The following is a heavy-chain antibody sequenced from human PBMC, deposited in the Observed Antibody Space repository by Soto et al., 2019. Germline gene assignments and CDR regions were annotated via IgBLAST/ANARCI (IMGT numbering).Heavy chain of an antibody. D-gene: IGHD3-22*01. V-gene: IGHV4-34*01. J-gene: IGHJ4*02. CDR2: INHSGST. CDR3: AAYYFDSSGQLDS. CDR1: GGSFSGYY. Sequence: KPSETLSLTCAVYGGSFSGYYWNWIRQPPGKGLEWIGEINHSGSTNYNPSLKCRVAISVDTSKNQFSLKLSSVTAADTAVYYCAAYYFDSSGQLDSWGQGTLVTSPQ.